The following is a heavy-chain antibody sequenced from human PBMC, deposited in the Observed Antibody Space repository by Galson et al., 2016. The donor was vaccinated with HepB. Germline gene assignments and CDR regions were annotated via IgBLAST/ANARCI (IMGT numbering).Heavy chain of an antibody. D-gene: IGHD1-7*01. CDR3: VREMNYSFDH. Sequence: SRRLSCAASGFSFSSYWVSWVRQTPGKGLEWVAGIKQDGSDQHYVDSLRGRFTISRDNAKNSLYLQMNSLRAEDTGVYYCVREMNYSFDHWGQGTLVTISS. V-gene: IGHV3-7*01. CDR1: GFSFSSYW. J-gene: IGHJ4*02. CDR2: IKQDGSDQ.